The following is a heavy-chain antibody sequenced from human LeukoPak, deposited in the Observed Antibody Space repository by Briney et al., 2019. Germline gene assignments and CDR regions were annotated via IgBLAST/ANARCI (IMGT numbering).Heavy chain of an antibody. Sequence: GESLKISCKGSGYDFSKYYIGWVRQMPGGGLEWMAVFYPGNSIPTYSPSFQGQVTMSVDKSISTAYLQWSSLKASDTAMYYCARRGGNFYNWFDPWGQGTLVTVSS. CDR2: FYPGNSIP. V-gene: IGHV5-51*01. D-gene: IGHD4-23*01. CDR1: GYDFSKYY. J-gene: IGHJ5*02. CDR3: ARRGGNFYNWFDP.